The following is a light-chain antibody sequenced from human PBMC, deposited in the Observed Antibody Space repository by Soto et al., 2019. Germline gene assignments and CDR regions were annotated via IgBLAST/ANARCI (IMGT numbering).Light chain of an antibody. CDR1: QSISTW. V-gene: IGKV1-5*01. J-gene: IGKJ3*01. Sequence: DIQMTQSPSTLSASVGDRVTITCRASQSISTWLAWYQQKPGKAPELLIYDASSLESGVPSRFSGSGSGTEFTLTISSLQPDDFATYYCQQYKSNFTFGPGTKVAIK. CDR3: QQYKSNFT. CDR2: DAS.